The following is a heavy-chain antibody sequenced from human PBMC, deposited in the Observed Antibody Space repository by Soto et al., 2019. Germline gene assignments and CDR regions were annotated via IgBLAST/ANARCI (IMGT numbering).Heavy chain of an antibody. CDR3: AGSGYYPNSGMDV. CDR1: GGSISSGGYS. V-gene: IGHV4-30-2*01. D-gene: IGHD3-22*01. J-gene: IGHJ6*01. Sequence: QLQLQESGSGLVKPSQTLSLTCAVSGGSISSGGYSWSWIRQPPGKGLEWIGYIYHSGSTYYNPSLTARVTLAVAPSKFKFSIKLGSVSAAHTGVNDCAGSGYYPNSGMDVWGQGTTVTVAS. CDR2: IYHSGST.